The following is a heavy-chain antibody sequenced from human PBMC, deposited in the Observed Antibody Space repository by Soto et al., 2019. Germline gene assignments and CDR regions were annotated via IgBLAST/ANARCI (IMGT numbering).Heavy chain of an antibody. CDR1: GYNFTDFG. J-gene: IGHJ3*02. CDR3: AKLAAYTTISPFDM. V-gene: IGHV1-18*01. CDR2: ISPYSGNT. D-gene: IGHD3-16*01. Sequence: QVQLVQSGGEMKKPGASVKVSCKASGYNFTDFGINWVRQAPGQGLEWVGWISPYSGNTNYAQKFQGRVTMTTDTSTAYMELRSLTSDDTVVYYCAKLAAYTTISPFDMWGQGTMVTVSS.